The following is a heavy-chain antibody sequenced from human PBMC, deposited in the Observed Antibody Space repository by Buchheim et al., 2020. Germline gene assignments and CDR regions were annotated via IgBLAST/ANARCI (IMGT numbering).Heavy chain of an antibody. CDR3: ARGSGRCTYYFDS. J-gene: IGHJ4*02. V-gene: IGHV3-48*03. CDR1: GFTFSSYE. CDR2: ISSSGSTI. Sequence: EVQLVESGGGLVQPGQSLRLSCAASGFTFSSYEMSWVRQVPGRGLEWISYISSSGSTIYYADSVEGRFTISRDNAKNSLYLQMNILRAEDTAVYYCARGSGRCTYYFDSWGQGTL. D-gene: IGHD3-16*02.